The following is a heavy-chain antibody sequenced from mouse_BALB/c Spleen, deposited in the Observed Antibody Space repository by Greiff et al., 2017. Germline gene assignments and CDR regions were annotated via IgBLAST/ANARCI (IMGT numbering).Heavy chain of an antibody. CDR2: IWAGGST. Sequence: QVQLQQSGPGLVAPSQSLSITCTVSGFSLTSYGVHWVRQPPGKGLEWLGVIWAGGSTNYNSALMSRLSISKDNSKSQVFLKMNSLQTDDTAMYYCARERGYYGNPYYFDYWGQGTTLTVSS. CDR3: ARERGYYGNPYYFDY. CDR1: GFSLTSYG. J-gene: IGHJ2*01. D-gene: IGHD2-1*01. V-gene: IGHV2-9*02.